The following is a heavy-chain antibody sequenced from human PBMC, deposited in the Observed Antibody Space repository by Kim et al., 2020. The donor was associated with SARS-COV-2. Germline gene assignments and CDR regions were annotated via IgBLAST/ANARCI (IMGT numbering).Heavy chain of an antibody. CDR2: ISGSGGST. Sequence: GGSLRLSCAASGFTFSSYAMSWVRQAPGKGLEWVSAISGSGGSTYYADSVKGRFTISRDNSKNTLYLQMNSLRAEDTAVYYCAKDPNYYDSSGYYDYWGQGTLVTVSS. CDR3: AKDPNYYDSSGYYDY. CDR1: GFTFSSYA. D-gene: IGHD3-22*01. J-gene: IGHJ4*02. V-gene: IGHV3-23*01.